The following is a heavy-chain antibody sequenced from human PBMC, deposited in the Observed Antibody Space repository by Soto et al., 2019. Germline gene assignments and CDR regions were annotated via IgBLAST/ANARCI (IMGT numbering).Heavy chain of an antibody. D-gene: IGHD4-4*01. CDR3: ARVVMTTVPASYYYGMDV. Sequence: ASVKVSCKASGYTFTSYGISWVLQAPGQGLEWMGWISAYNGNANYAQKFQGRVTITADESTSTAYMELTSLRSEDTAVYYCARVVMTTVPASYYYGMDVWGQGTTVTVSS. CDR2: ISAYNGNA. CDR1: GYTFTSYG. V-gene: IGHV1-18*01. J-gene: IGHJ6*02.